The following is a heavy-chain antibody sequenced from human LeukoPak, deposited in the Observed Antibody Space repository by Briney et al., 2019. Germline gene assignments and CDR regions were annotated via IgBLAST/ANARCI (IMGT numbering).Heavy chain of an antibody. V-gene: IGHV3-33*01. Sequence: GRSLRLSCAASGFTFSSYGMHWVRQAPGKGLEWVAVIWYDGSNKYYADSVKGRFTISRDNSKNTLYLQMNSLKAEDTAVYYCARGDFIAVAGTVDYWGQGTLVTVSS. CDR3: ARGDFIAVAGTVDY. CDR1: GFTFSSYG. J-gene: IGHJ4*02. CDR2: IWYDGSNK. D-gene: IGHD6-19*01.